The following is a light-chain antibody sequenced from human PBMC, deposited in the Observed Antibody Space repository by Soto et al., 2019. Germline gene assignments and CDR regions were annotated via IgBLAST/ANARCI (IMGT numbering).Light chain of an antibody. Sequence: DIQMTQSPSSLSASVGDRVTITCRASQSISKYLNWYQQKPGQAPKLLIYAPSSLESGVPSRFSGSGSGTDFMLTISNLQPEDFATYYCQQSYSTFVTFGGGTKVDI. CDR1: QSISKY. V-gene: IGKV1-39*01. CDR3: QQSYSTFVT. CDR2: APS. J-gene: IGKJ4*01.